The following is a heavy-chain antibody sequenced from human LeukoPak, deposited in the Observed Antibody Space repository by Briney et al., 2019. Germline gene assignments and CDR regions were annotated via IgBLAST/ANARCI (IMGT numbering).Heavy chain of an antibody. J-gene: IGHJ4*02. V-gene: IGHV3-30*02. CDR1: GFSFRNYG. Sequence: GRSLRLSCTASGFSFRNYGMHCVRQAPGKGLEWVAYIHYDGSKKYCGDSVKGRFTISRDNSKNTLYLEMTSLRSEDTAVYYCAGTTGDSITFYGVIHYWGPGTLVTVSS. CDR2: IHYDGSKK. CDR3: AGTTGDSITFYGVIHY. D-gene: IGHD3-3*01.